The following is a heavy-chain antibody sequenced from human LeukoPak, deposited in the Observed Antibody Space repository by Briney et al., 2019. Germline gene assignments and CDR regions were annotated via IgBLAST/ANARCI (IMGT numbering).Heavy chain of an antibody. V-gene: IGHV3-21*01. CDR2: ISSSSSYI. CDR3: ASVRYCSSISCLEGALDP. CDR1: GFTFSSYS. J-gene: IGHJ5*02. D-gene: IGHD2-2*01. Sequence: GGSLRLSCAAFGFTFSSYSMNWVRQTPGKGLEWVSSISSSSSYIYYADSVKGRFTTSRDNAKNSLYLQMNSLRAEDTAVYYCASVRYCSSISCLEGALDPWGQGTLVTVSS.